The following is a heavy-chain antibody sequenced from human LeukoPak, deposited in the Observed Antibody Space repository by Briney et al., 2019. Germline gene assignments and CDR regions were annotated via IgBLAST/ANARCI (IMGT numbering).Heavy chain of an antibody. CDR3: ARDGLLWFGELLADFDY. V-gene: IGHV3-30-3*01. J-gene: IGHJ4*02. Sequence: GGSLRLSCAASGFTFSSYAMHWVRQAPGKGLEWVAVISYDGSNKYYADSVKGRFTISRDSSKNTLYLQMNSLRAEDTAVYYCARDGLLWFGELLADFDYWGQGTLVTVSS. CDR2: ISYDGSNK. CDR1: GFTFSSYA. D-gene: IGHD3-10*01.